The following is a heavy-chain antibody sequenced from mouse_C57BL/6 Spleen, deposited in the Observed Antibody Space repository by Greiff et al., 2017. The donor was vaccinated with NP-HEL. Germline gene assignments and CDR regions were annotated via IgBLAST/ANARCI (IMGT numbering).Heavy chain of an antibody. CDR2: IHPNSGST. Sequence: VQLQQPGAELVKPGASVKLSCKASGYTFTSYWMHWVKQRPGQGLEWIGLIHPNSGSTNYNEKFKSKATLTVDKSSSTAYMQLSSLTSEDSAVYYGARREDGYYGSPGGQGTLVTVSA. CDR3: ARREDGYYGSP. V-gene: IGHV1-64*01. J-gene: IGHJ3*01. D-gene: IGHD1-1*01. CDR1: GYTFTSYW.